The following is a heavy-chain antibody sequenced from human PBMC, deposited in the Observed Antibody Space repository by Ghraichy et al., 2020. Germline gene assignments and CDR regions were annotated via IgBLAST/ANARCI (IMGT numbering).Heavy chain of an antibody. CDR3: AKALSSSSQNWFDP. Sequence: GESLNISCAASGFTFTSYAISWVRQAPGKGLEWVSAISGSGGNTYYADSVKGRFSIFRDNSKNTLYLQMNSLRVEDTAIYYCAKALSSSSQNWFDPWGQGTLVTVSS. CDR1: GFTFTSYA. V-gene: IGHV3-23*01. J-gene: IGHJ5*02. D-gene: IGHD6-13*01. CDR2: ISGSGGNT.